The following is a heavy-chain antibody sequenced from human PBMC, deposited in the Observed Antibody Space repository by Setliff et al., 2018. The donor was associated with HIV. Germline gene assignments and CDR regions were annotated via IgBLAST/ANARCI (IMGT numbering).Heavy chain of an antibody. CDR2: IYYSGSN. V-gene: IGHV4-39*01. D-gene: IGHD3-3*01. J-gene: IGHJ6*04. Sequence: PSETLSLTCTVSGGSISSSSYYWGWIRQPPGKGLEWIGSIYYSGSNYYNPSLKSRVTISVDTSKNQFSLKLSSVTAADTAVYYCAAKPALQFLEWLLNFDTDVWGKGTTVTVSS. CDR1: GGSISSSSYY. CDR3: AAKPALQFLEWLLNFDTDV.